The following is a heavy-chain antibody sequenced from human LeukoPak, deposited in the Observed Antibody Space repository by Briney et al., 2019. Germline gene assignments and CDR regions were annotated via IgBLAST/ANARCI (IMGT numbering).Heavy chain of an antibody. CDR2: TYYRSKWYN. CDR1: GDSVSSNSAA. V-gene: IGHV6-1*01. CDR3: ASGSSSWDLSYNWFDP. J-gene: IGHJ5*02. Sequence: SQTLSLTCAISGDSVSSNSAAWNWIRQSPSRGLEWLGRTYYRSKWYNDYAVSVKSRITNNPDTSKNQFSLQLNSVTPEDTAVYYCASGSSSWDLSYNWFDPWGQGTLVTVSS. D-gene: IGHD6-13*01.